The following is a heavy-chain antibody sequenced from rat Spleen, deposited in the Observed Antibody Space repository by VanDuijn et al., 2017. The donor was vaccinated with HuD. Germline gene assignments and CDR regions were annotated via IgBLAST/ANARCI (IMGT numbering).Heavy chain of an antibody. CDR2: INKDSSTI. D-gene: IGHD1-12*01. V-gene: IGHV4-2*01. CDR3: TREDHGTNY. CDR1: GFNFNDYW. J-gene: IGHJ2*01. Sequence: EVKLVESGGGLVQPGRSLKLSCAASGFNFNDYWMGWVRQAPGKGLEWIGEINKDSSTIKYIPSVKGKFNISRDNAQNTLYLQMSKLGSEDTAIYYCTREDHGTNYWGQGVMVTVSS.